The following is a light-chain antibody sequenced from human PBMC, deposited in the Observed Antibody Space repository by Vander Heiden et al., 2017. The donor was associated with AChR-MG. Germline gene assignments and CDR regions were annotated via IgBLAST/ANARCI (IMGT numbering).Light chain of an antibody. CDR3: QQYGNSPL. Sequence: EIVLTQSPGTLSLSPGERATLSCRASQSVSSSYLAWYQQKPGQAPRLLIYGASSRATGIPDRFGGSGSGTDFTLTISRLEPEDFAVYYCQQYGNSPLFGGGTKVEFK. J-gene: IGKJ4*01. CDR1: QSVSSSY. CDR2: GAS. V-gene: IGKV3-20*01.